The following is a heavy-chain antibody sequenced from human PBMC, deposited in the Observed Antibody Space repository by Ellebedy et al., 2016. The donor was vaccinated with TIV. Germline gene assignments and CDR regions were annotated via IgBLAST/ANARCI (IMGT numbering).Heavy chain of an antibody. D-gene: IGHD3-10*01. Sequence: SLKISCVASGFTFEDNAMHWVRQRPGKGLEWVSGVSWNSGAIGYADPVKGRFTISRDNAKKSLYLQMDSLRAEDTALYYCVKAPTNSGRLDYWGQGTLVTVSS. CDR3: VKAPTNSGRLDY. CDR2: VSWNSGAI. CDR1: GFTFEDNA. J-gene: IGHJ4*02. V-gene: IGHV3-9*01.